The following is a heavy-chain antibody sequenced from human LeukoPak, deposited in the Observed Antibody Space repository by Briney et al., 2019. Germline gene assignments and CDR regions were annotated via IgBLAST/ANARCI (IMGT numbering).Heavy chain of an antibody. CDR2: IIPILNIT. CDR3: ARGERELPFDY. V-gene: IGHV1-69*04. J-gene: IGHJ4*02. CDR1: GGTFSGSA. Sequence: ASVKVSCKASGGTFSGSAITWVRQAPGQGLEWMGRIIPILNITNYAQKFQGRVTISADTSTSTAYMELSGLRSDEATVYYCARGERELPFDYWGQGTLVTVSS. D-gene: IGHD1-1*01.